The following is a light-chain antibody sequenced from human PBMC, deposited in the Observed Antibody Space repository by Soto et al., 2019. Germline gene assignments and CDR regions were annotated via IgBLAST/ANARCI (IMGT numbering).Light chain of an antibody. CDR1: QSVSTY. V-gene: IGKV3-11*01. CDR3: QQRSNWPRT. CDR2: DVS. J-gene: IGKJ1*01. Sequence: EIVMTQSPATLSVSPGERSTLSCRASQSVSTYLAWYQQNHGQXPRXXIYDVSNRAAGIPARFSGSGSGTDLTLNIRSLEPEDVEVYEGQQRSNWPRTFGQGTKVDIK.